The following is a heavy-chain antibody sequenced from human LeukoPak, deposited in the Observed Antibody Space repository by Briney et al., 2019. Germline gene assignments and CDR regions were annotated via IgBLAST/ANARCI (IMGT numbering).Heavy chain of an antibody. D-gene: IGHD3-22*01. CDR1: GFTFSSYG. CDR2: IWYDGSNK. J-gene: IGHJ4*02. V-gene: IGHV3-33*03. Sequence: QSGGSLRLSCAASGFTFSSYGMHWVRQAPGKGLEWVAVIWYDGSNKYYADSVKGRFTISRDNAKNSLYLQMNSLRAEDTAVYYCARTYYYDSSGYRFFFYWGQGTLVTVSS. CDR3: ARTYYYDSSGYRFFFY.